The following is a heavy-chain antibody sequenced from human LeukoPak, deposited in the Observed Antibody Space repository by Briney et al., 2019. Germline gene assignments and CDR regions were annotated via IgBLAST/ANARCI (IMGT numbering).Heavy chain of an antibody. V-gene: IGHV4-39*07. CDR1: GGSISSGDYY. J-gene: IGHJ5*02. Sequence: SETLSLTCTVSGGSISSGDYYWSWIRQPPGKGLEWIGEINHSGSTNYNPSLKSRVTISVDTSKNQFSLKLSSVTAADTAVYYCARARLSQLLSNWFDPWGQGTLVTVSS. CDR2: INHSGST. D-gene: IGHD2-2*01. CDR3: ARARLSQLLSNWFDP.